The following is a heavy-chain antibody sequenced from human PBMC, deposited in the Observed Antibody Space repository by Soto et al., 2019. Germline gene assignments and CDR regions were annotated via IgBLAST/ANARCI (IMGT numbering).Heavy chain of an antibody. CDR1: GYTFTSYA. D-gene: IGHD2-21*02. J-gene: IGHJ4*02. CDR2: INAGNGNT. Sequence: QVQLVQSGAEVKKPGASVKVSCKASGYTFTSYAMHWVRQAPGQRLEWMGWINAGNGNTKYSQKFHGRGTITRDTSASTAYMELSSLRSEDTAVYYCARSIVVVTAADYWGQGTLVTVSS. V-gene: IGHV1-3*01. CDR3: ARSIVVVTAADY.